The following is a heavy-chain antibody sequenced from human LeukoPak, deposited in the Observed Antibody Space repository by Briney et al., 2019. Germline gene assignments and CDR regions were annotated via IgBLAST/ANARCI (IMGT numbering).Heavy chain of an antibody. CDR3: ARTNVDTAMAFDY. D-gene: IGHD5-18*01. J-gene: IGHJ4*02. V-gene: IGHV4-59*01. Sequence: PSETLSLTCAVYGGSFSGYYWSWIRQPPGKGLEWIGYIYYSGSTNYNPSLKSRVTISVDTSKNQFSLKLSSVTAADTAVYYCARTNVDTAMAFDYWGQGTLVTVSS. CDR2: IYYSGST. CDR1: GGSFSGYY.